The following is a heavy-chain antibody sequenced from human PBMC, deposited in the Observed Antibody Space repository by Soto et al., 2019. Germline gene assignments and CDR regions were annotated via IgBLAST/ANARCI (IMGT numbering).Heavy chain of an antibody. CDR3: VKDNWGPIAAAGTNFDP. CDR1: GFTFHTYA. Sequence: GGSLRLSCSASGFTFHTYAMHWVRQAPGKGLEYVPAINNNGGSTYYADSVKGRFTISRDNAKNTLYLQMSSLRAEDTAVYYCVKDNWGPIAAAGTNFDPWGQGTLVTVSS. J-gene: IGHJ5*02. D-gene: IGHD6-13*01. CDR2: INNNGGST. V-gene: IGHV3-64D*06.